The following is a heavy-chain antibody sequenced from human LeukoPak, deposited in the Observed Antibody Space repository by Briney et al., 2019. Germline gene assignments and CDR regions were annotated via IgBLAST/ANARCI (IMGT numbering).Heavy chain of an antibody. CDR2: INPNNGDP. J-gene: IGHJ4*02. D-gene: IGHD6-13*01. CDR3: TRDASRTHFDS. Sequence: ASAKVSCKASGYTFTGYYMHWVRQAPGQGLEWMGCINPNNGDPHYAQKFQGRVTMTRDTSISTAYMELSSLRSDDTAFYYCTRDASRTHFDSWGQGTLVTVSS. CDR1: GYTFTGYY. V-gene: IGHV1-2*02.